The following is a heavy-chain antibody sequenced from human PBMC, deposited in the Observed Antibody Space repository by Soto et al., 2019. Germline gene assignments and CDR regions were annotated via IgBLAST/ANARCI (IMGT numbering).Heavy chain of an antibody. CDR2: MNPNSGNT. D-gene: IGHD4-4*01. CDR3: ARLNDYSNYEPYWFDP. J-gene: IGHJ5*02. V-gene: IGHV1-8*01. CDR1: GYTFTSYD. Sequence: ASVKVSCKASGYTFTSYDINWVRQATGQGLEWMGWMNPNSGNTGYAQKFQGRVTMTRNTSISTAYMELSSLRSEDTAVYYCARLNDYSNYEPYWFDPWGQGTLVTVSS.